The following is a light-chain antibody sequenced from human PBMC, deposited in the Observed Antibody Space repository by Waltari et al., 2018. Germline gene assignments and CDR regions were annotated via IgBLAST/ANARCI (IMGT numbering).Light chain of an antibody. V-gene: IGKV3-11*01. CDR3: QQRSIWPLT. Sequence: EIVLTQSPATLSLSAGERATLSCRASQSVSSYLAWYQQKPGQAPRLLIYDASNRATCIPARFSGSGSGTDFTLTISSLEPEDFAIYYCQQRSIWPLTFGGGTKVDIK. J-gene: IGKJ4*01. CDR1: QSVSSY. CDR2: DAS.